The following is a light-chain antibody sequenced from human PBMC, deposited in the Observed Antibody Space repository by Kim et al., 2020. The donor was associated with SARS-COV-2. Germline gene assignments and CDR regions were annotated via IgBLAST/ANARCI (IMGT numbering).Light chain of an antibody. CDR3: EKYNSAPHT. J-gene: IGKJ3*01. Sequence: DIQMTQSPSSLSASVGDRVTITCRASQGICNYLAWYQQKPGKVPKLLIYAASTLQSGVPSRFSGSGSGTDFTLTISSLQPEDVATYYCEKYNSAPHTFGPGTKVDIK. V-gene: IGKV1-27*01. CDR2: AAS. CDR1: QGICNY.